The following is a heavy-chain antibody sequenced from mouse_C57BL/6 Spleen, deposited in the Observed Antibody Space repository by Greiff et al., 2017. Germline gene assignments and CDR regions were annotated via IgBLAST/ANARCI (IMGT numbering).Heavy chain of an antibody. J-gene: IGHJ2*01. D-gene: IGHD1-1*01. CDR2: IYPGSGST. V-gene: IGHV1-55*01. CDR1: GYTFTSYW. CDR3: ARDYGSSFDY. Sequence: QVQLQQPGAELVKPGASVKMSCKASGYTFTSYWITWVKQRPGQGLEWIGDIYPGSGSTNYNGKFKSKATLTADKSSSTAYMQLSSLTSEDSAVYYCARDYGSSFDYWGQGTTRTVSS.